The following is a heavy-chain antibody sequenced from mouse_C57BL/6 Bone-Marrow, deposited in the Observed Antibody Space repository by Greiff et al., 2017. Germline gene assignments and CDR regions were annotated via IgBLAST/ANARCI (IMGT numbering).Heavy chain of an antibody. Sequence: DVKLVESGGGLVKPGGSLKLSCAASGFTFSDYGMHWVRQAPGQGLEWVAYISSGSSTIYYADTVKGRVTISRDNAKNTLFLQMTSLRSEDTAMYYCARGSYPYYYAMDYWGQGTSVTVSS. J-gene: IGHJ4*01. V-gene: IGHV5-17*01. CDR1: GFTFSDYG. D-gene: IGHD1-1*02. CDR3: ARGSYPYYYAMDY. CDR2: ISSGSSTI.